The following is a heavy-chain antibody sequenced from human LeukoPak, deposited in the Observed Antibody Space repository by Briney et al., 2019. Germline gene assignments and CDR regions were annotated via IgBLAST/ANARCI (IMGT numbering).Heavy chain of an antibody. V-gene: IGHV3-30*04. CDR3: ARDQVVGATQTLSDY. Sequence: PGGSLRLSCAASGFTFSSYAMHWVHQAPGKGLEWVAVISYDGSNKYYADSVKGRFTISRDNSKNTLYLQMNSLRAEDTAVYYCARDQVVGATQTLSDYWGQGTLVTVSS. CDR2: ISYDGSNK. CDR1: GFTFSSYA. J-gene: IGHJ4*02. D-gene: IGHD1-26*01.